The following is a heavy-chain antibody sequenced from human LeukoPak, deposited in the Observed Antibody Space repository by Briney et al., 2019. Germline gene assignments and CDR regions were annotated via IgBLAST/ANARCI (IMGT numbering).Heavy chain of an antibody. V-gene: IGHV4-4*02. CDR3: ARQFTIFGVVISAY. CDR2: IYYSGST. CDR1: GGSISSNNW. D-gene: IGHD3-3*01. Sequence: PSGTLSLTCAVSGGSISSNNWWSWVRQPPGKGLEWIGEIYYSGSTNYNPSLKSRVTISVDTSKNQFSLKLSSVTAADTAVYYCARQFTIFGVVISAYWGQGTLVTVSS. J-gene: IGHJ4*02.